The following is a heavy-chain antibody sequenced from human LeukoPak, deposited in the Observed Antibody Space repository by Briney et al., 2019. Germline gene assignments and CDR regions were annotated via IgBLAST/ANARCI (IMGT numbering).Heavy chain of an antibody. CDR3: ARQRWLVPRFDY. CDR1: GGSTSSYY. Sequence: PSETLSLTCTVSGGSTSSYYWSWIRQPPGKGLEWIGYIYYSGSTNYNPSLKSRVTISVDTSKNQFSLKLSSVTAADTAVYYCARQRWLVPRFDYWGQGTLVTVSS. D-gene: IGHD6-19*01. V-gene: IGHV4-59*08. J-gene: IGHJ4*02. CDR2: IYYSGST.